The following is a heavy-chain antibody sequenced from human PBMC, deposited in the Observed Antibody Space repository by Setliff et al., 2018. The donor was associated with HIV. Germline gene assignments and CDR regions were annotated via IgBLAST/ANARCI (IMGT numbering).Heavy chain of an antibody. CDR3: ARDAGTGGPGRWVDP. J-gene: IGHJ5*02. D-gene: IGHD1-1*01. CDR1: GYIFSHYG. CDR2: ISGYTGIT. Sequence: ASVKVSCKISGYIFSHYGVTWVRQAPGQGLEYMGYISGYTGITHYAQSFRGRVTMTTDPSKYTAYMELRSLKYDDTAVYYCARDAGTGGPGRWVDPWGQGTMVTVSS. V-gene: IGHV1-18*01.